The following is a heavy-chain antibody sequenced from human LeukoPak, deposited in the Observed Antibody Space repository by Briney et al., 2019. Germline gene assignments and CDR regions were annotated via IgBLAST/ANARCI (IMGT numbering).Heavy chain of an antibody. CDR1: GFTFDDYA. J-gene: IGHJ5*02. CDR3: AKDGSWAPYNWFDP. V-gene: IGHV3-9*01. D-gene: IGHD6-13*01. CDR2: ISWNSGSI. Sequence: PGGSLRLSCAASGFTFDDYAMHWVRQAPGMGLEWVSGISWNSGSIGYADSVKGRFTISRDNAKNSLYLQMNSLRAEDTALYYCAKDGSWAPYNWFDPWGQGTLVTVSS.